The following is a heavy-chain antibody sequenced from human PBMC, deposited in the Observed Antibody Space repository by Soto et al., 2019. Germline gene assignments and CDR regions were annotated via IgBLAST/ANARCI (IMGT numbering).Heavy chain of an antibody. CDR2: MSSSSSYI. Sequence: PAGSPTLSCAASRFTFTSYSMNCLRQAPGKGPESVSSMSSSSSYIYYADSVKGRFTISRDNAKNSLYLQMNSLRAEDTAVYYRARDRWNREYCSSTSCYLNYYGMDVWGQGTTVTVSS. V-gene: IGHV3-21*01. D-gene: IGHD2-2*01. CDR3: ARDRWNREYCSSTSCYLNYYGMDV. CDR1: RFTFTSYS. J-gene: IGHJ6*02.